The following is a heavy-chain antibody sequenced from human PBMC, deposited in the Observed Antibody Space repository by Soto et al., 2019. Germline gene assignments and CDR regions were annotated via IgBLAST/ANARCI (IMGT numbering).Heavy chain of an antibody. CDR2: IKSKSYGGTT. D-gene: IGHD2-15*01. CDR1: GFSFINAW. V-gene: IGHV3-15*07. CDR3: TTDLLRPRAFAY. J-gene: IGHJ4*02. Sequence: EVQLVESGGGLVKSGGSLRLSCAASGFSFINAWMNWVRQTPEKGLEWVGRIKSKSYGGTTDYAAPVKGRFTISRDDSKDTVYLQMDSLETEDTAVYHCTTDLLRPRAFAYGGQGTLVTVSS.